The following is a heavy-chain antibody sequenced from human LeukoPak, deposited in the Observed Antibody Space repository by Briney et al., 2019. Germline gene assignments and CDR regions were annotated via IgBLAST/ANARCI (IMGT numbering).Heavy chain of an antibody. V-gene: IGHV1-18*01. CDR2: ISAYNGNT. CDR1: GYTFTRCG. D-gene: IGHD6-19*01. Sequence: ASVKVSCKASGYTFTRCGISWVRQAPGQGLEWMGWISAYNGNTNYAQKLQGRVTMTTDTSTSTASMELRSLRSDETAVYYCARDRVGPSGPYYFDYWGQGTLVTVSS. J-gene: IGHJ4*02. CDR3: ARDRVGPSGPYYFDY.